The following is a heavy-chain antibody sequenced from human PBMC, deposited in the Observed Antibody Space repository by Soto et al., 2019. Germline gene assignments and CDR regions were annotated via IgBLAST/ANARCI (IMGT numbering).Heavy chain of an antibody. CDR3: AILLGYCSGGSCYTPPYFDY. CDR1: GYTFTSYG. CDR2: ISAYNGNT. Sequence: GASVKVSCKASGYTFTSYGISWVRQAPGQGLEWMGWISAYNGNTNYAQKLQGRATMTTDTSTSTAYMELRSLRSDDTAVYYCAILLGYCSGGSCYTPPYFDYWGQGTLVTVSS. J-gene: IGHJ4*02. D-gene: IGHD2-15*01. V-gene: IGHV1-18*04.